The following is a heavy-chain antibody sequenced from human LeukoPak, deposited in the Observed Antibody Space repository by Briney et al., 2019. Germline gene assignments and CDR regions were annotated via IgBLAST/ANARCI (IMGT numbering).Heavy chain of an antibody. V-gene: IGHV4-34*01. CDR1: GGSFSGYY. CDR3: ARRRPRITFGGVIVNNWFDP. Sequence: SETLSLTCAVYGGSFSGYYWSWIRQPPGKGLEWIGEINHSGSTNYNPSLKSRVTISVDTSKNQFSLKLSSVTAADTAVYYCARRRPRITFGGVIVNNWFDPWGQGTLVTVSS. J-gene: IGHJ5*02. CDR2: INHSGST. D-gene: IGHD3-16*02.